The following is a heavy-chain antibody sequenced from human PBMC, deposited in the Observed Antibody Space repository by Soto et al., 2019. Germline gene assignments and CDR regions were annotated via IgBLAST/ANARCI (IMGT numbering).Heavy chain of an antibody. V-gene: IGHV5-51*01. CDR2: IQPGDSDT. D-gene: IGHD3-16*01. J-gene: IGHJ6*02. Sequence: GESLKISCKGSGYSFTAYWIGWVRQIPGKGLELMGIIQPGDSDTRYRPSFQGQVTISGDKSKSTAYLQWSSPKASDTAIYYCARLYLVRSYYGMDVWGQGTTVTVSS. CDR1: GYSFTAYW. CDR3: ARLYLVRSYYGMDV.